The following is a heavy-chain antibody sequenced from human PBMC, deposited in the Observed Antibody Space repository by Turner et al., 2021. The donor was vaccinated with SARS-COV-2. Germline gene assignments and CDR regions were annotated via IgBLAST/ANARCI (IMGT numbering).Heavy chain of an antibody. Sequence: QVQLVQSGAEVKKPGASVKVSCKASGYTFTSYDINWVRQATGQGLEWMGWMNPNSVNTGYAQKFQGIVTMTRNTSISTAYMELSSLRSEDTAVYYCARTFTAMVRVDYWGQGTLVTVSS. CDR2: MNPNSVNT. J-gene: IGHJ4*02. D-gene: IGHD5-18*01. CDR1: GYTFTSYD. V-gene: IGHV1-8*01. CDR3: ARTFTAMVRVDY.